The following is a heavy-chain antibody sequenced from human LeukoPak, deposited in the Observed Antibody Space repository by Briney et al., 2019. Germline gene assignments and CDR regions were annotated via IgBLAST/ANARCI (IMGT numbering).Heavy chain of an antibody. CDR3: ARDTPTILPAQYYYYGMDV. J-gene: IGHJ6*02. CDR1: GYTFTSYA. CDR2: INTNTGNP. V-gene: IGHV7-4-1*02. D-gene: IGHD2-2*01. Sequence: GASVKVSCKASGYTFTSYAMNWVRQAPGQGLEWMGGINTNTGNPTYAQGFTGRFVFSLDTSVSTAYLQISSLKAEDTAVYYCARDTPTILPAQYYYYGMDVWGQGTTVTVSS.